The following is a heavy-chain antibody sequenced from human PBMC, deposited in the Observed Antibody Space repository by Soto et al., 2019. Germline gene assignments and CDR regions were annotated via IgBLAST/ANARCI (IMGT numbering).Heavy chain of an antibody. J-gene: IGHJ6*02. CDR3: ARMDCSGGSCYYYYGMDV. CDR1: GYTFASYG. V-gene: IGHV1-18*01. Sequence: ASVKVSCKASGYTFASYGISWVRQAPGQGLEWMGWISAYNGNTNYAQKLQGRVTMTTDTSTSTAYMELRSLRSDDTAVYYCARMDCSGGSCYYYYGMDVWGQGTTVTVSS. D-gene: IGHD2-15*01. CDR2: ISAYNGNT.